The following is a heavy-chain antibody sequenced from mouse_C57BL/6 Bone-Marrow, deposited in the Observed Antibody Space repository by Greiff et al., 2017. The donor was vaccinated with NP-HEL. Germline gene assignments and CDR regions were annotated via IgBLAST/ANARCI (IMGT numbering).Heavy chain of an antibody. V-gene: IGHV2-2*01. CDR3: ARNFYYGNSYFDV. Sequence: QVQLQQSGPGLVQPSQSLSITCTVSGFSLTSYGVHWVRQSPGKGLEWLGVIWSGGSTDYNAAFITRLSLSKDHSKSQVFFKMNSLQADDTAIYYSARNFYYGNSYFDVWGTGTTVTVSS. D-gene: IGHD1-1*01. J-gene: IGHJ1*03. CDR2: IWSGGST. CDR1: GFSLTSYG.